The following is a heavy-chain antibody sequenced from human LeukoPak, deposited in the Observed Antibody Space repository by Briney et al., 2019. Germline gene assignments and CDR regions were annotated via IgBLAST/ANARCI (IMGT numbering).Heavy chain of an antibody. CDR2: INHSGST. V-gene: IGHV4-34*01. CDR3: ARSVEGYCSGGSCYSYYYYMDV. Sequence: SETLSLTCAVYGGSFSGHYWSWIRQPPGKGLEWIGEINHSGSTNYNPSLKSRVTISVDTSKNQFSLKLSSVTAADTAVYYCARSVEGYCSGGSCYSYYYYMDVWGKGTTVTVSS. J-gene: IGHJ6*03. D-gene: IGHD2-15*01. CDR1: GGSFSGHY.